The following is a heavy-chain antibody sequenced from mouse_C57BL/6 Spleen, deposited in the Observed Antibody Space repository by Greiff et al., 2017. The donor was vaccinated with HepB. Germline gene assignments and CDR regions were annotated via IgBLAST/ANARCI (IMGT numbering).Heavy chain of an antibody. Sequence: EVQLVESGGGLVQPGGSMKLSCVASGFTFSNYWMNWVRQSPEKGLEWVAQIRLKSDNYATHYAESVKGRFTISRDDSKSSVYLQMNNLRAEDTGIYYCTGPGRLFDYWGKGTTLTVSS. CDR1: GFTFSNYW. V-gene: IGHV6-3*01. J-gene: IGHJ2*01. D-gene: IGHD4-1*01. CDR2: IRLKSDNYAT. CDR3: TGPGRLFDY.